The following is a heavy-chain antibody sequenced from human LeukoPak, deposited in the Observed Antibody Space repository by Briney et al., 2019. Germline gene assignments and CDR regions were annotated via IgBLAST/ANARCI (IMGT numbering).Heavy chain of an antibody. J-gene: IGHJ4*02. D-gene: IGHD1-7*01. V-gene: IGHV3-30*18. Sequence: GRSLRLSCAASGFPFNNYGMHWVRQAPGKGLEWVAVISYDGSNKYYADSVKGRFTISRDNSKNTLYLQMNSLRAEDTAVYYCAKDRAGTTYIDYWGQGTLVTVSS. CDR2: ISYDGSNK. CDR1: GFPFNNYG. CDR3: AKDRAGTTYIDY.